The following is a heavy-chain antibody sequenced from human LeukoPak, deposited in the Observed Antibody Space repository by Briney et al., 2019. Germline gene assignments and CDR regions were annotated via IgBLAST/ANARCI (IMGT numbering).Heavy chain of an antibody. CDR2: GFYSGST. CDR3: ASDRGYCGSDSCYHFDY. D-gene: IGHD2-15*01. Sequence: SETLSLTCTVSGRPVSSASHYWSWIRQPPGKGLEWIGFGFYSGSTYYNPSLKSRVCISVDTSKNQFSLKLSSVTAADTAIYYWASDRGYCGSDSCYHFDYWGQGTLVTVSS. J-gene: IGHJ4*02. V-gene: IGHV4-61*01. CDR1: GRPVSSASHY.